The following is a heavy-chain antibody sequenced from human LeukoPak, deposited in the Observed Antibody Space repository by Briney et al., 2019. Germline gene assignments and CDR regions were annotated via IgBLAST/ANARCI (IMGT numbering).Heavy chain of an antibody. D-gene: IGHD1-26*01. Sequence: GSSVKVSCKASGGTFSSYAISWVRQAPGQGLEWMGGIIPIFGTANYAQKFQGRVTITTDESTSTAYMELSSLRSEDTAVYYCAASEEVGAMYYFDYWGQGTLVTVSS. CDR2: IIPIFGTA. V-gene: IGHV1-69*05. CDR1: GGTFSSYA. CDR3: AASEEVGAMYYFDY. J-gene: IGHJ4*02.